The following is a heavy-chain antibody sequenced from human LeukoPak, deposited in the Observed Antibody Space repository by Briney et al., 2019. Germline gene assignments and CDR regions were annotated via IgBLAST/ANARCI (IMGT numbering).Heavy chain of an antibody. CDR3: ARDGTAPGLYFDL. V-gene: IGHV3-7*01. CDR1: GINFSSYW. Sequence: PGGSPRLSCAVSGINFSSYWLKWVRQAPGKGLEWVASLKQGGSEKSYVDSLKGRFIISRDNAKNSLYLQMTSLRAEDMAVYYCARDGTAPGLYFDLWGQGTLVTVSS. CDR2: LKQGGSEK. D-gene: IGHD6-13*01. J-gene: IGHJ4*01.